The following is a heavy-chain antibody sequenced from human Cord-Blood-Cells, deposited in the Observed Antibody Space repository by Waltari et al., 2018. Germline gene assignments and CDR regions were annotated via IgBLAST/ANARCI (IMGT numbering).Heavy chain of an antibody. V-gene: IGHV3-23*01. D-gene: IGHD3-16*01. Sequence: EVQLLESGGGLVQPGGSLRLSCAASGFTFSSYAMSWVRQAPGKGLELVSASSGSGGSTYYADSVKGRFTISRDNSKNTLYLQMNSLRAEDTAVYYCAKEGDYYYYGMDVWGQGTTVTVSS. CDR2: SSGSGGST. CDR3: AKEGDYYYYGMDV. CDR1: GFTFSSYA. J-gene: IGHJ6*02.